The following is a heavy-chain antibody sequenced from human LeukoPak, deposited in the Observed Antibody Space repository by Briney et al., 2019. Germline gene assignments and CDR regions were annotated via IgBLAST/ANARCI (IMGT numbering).Heavy chain of an antibody. CDR2: ISSSSSTI. V-gene: IGHV3-48*04. CDR3: ARALNIVVVPTATPAPRLFDP. CDR1: GFTFSSYS. J-gene: IGHJ5*02. D-gene: IGHD2-2*01. Sequence: GGSLRLSCAASGFTFSSYSMNWVRQAPGKGLEWVSYISSSSSTIYYAGSVKGRFTISRDNAKNSLYLQMNSLRAEDTAVYYCARALNIVVVPTATPAPRLFDPWGQGTLVTVSS.